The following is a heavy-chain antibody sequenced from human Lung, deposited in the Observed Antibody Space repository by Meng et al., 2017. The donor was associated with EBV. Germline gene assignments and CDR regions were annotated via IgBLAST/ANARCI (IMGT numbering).Heavy chain of an antibody. V-gene: IGHV4-30-2*05. CDR2: IYHSGST. J-gene: IGHJ4*02. D-gene: IGHD2-15*01. CDR1: GGSISGGGYS. Sequence: HRQLEEAGSGLVKPSQTLSLTCAVSGGSISGGGYSWSWIRQPPGKGLEWIGYIYHSGSTYYNPSLKSRVTISVDTSKNQLSLRLSSVTAADTAVYYCAREWCSGGSCYPDYWGQGTLVTVSS. CDR3: AREWCSGGSCYPDY.